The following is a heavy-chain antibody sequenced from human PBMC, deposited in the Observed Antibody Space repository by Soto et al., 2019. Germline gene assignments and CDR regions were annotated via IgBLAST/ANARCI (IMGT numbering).Heavy chain of an antibody. V-gene: IGHV4-39*01. Sequence: QLQLQESGPGLVKPSETLSLTCTVSGGSISSSSYYWGWIRQPPGKGLEWIGSIYYSGSTYYNPSLKSRVTISVDTSKNQFSLKLSSVTAADTAVYYCARGSTIFGVVIIYEKYYFDYWGQGTLVTVSS. J-gene: IGHJ4*02. D-gene: IGHD3-3*01. CDR3: ARGSTIFGVVIIYEKYYFDY. CDR2: IYYSGST. CDR1: GGSISSSSYY.